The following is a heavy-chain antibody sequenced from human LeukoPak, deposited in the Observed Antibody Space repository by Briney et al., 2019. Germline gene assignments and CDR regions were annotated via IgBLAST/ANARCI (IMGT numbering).Heavy chain of an antibody. V-gene: IGHV4-4*07. CDR2: IYTSGST. J-gene: IGHJ5*02. CDR1: GGSISSYY. D-gene: IGHD6-13*01. CDR3: ARDLAAAGTDWFDP. Sequence: SETLSLTCTVSGGSISSYYWSWIRQPPGKGLEWIGRIYTSGSTNYNPSLKSRVTMSVDTSKNQFSLKLSSVTAADTAVYYCARDLAAAGTDWFDPWGQGTLVTVSS.